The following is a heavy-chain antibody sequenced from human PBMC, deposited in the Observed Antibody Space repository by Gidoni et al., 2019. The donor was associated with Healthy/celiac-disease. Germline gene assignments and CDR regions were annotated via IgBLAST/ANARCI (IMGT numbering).Heavy chain of an antibody. Sequence: QVQLVQSGAEVKKPGASVKVSCKASGYTFTSYDINWVRQATGQGLEWMGWMNPNSGNTGYAQKFQGRVTMTRNTSISTAYMELSSLRSEDTAVYYCAKVQEYSYSSSYLRYYYYYGMDVWGQGTTVTVSS. D-gene: IGHD6-6*01. V-gene: IGHV1-8*01. CDR2: MNPNSGNT. J-gene: IGHJ6*02. CDR3: AKVQEYSYSSSYLRYYYYYGMDV. CDR1: GYTFTSYD.